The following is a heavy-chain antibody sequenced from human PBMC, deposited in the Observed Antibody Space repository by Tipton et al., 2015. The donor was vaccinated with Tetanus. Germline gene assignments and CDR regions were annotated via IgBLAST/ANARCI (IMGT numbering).Heavy chain of an antibody. Sequence: LRLSCTVSGGSVRSGDYSWNWIRQPPGKGLEWLAYVSYSGSTYSNPSLRSRIIISVDTSKRQFSLKLNSVTAADTAVYYCARGWGSSWYYFDYWGQGILVTVSS. D-gene: IGHD6-13*01. CDR3: ARGWGSSWYYFDY. V-gene: IGHV4-30-4*07. J-gene: IGHJ4*02. CDR2: VSYSGST. CDR1: GGSVRSGDYS.